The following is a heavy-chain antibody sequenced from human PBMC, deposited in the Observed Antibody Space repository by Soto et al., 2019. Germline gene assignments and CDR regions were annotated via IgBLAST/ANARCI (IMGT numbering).Heavy chain of an antibody. Sequence: SETLSLTCTVSGGSISSSSYYWGWIRQPPGKGLEWIGSIYYSGSTYYNPSLKSRVTISVDTSKNQFSLKLSSVTAADTAVYYCARQLRFLEWLSPGAYYFDYWGQGTLVTVSS. CDR1: GGSISSSSYY. J-gene: IGHJ4*02. V-gene: IGHV4-39*01. D-gene: IGHD3-3*01. CDR3: ARQLRFLEWLSPGAYYFDY. CDR2: IYYSGST.